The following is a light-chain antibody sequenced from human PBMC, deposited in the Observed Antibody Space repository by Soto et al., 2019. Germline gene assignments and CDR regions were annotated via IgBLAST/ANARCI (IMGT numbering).Light chain of an antibody. CDR3: GTWDSSLSAHVV. Sequence: QSVLTQPPSVSAAPGQKVTISCSGSSSNIGHNYVSWYQQLPGTAPKLLIYANNKRPSGIPDRFSGSKSGTSATLGITGLQTGDEADYYCGTWDSSLSAHVVFGGGTKLTVL. V-gene: IGLV1-51*01. CDR2: ANN. J-gene: IGLJ2*01. CDR1: SSNIGHNY.